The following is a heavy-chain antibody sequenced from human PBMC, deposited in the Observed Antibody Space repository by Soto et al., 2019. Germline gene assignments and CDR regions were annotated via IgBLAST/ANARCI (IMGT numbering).Heavy chain of an antibody. D-gene: IGHD5-12*01. V-gene: IGHV3-23*01. CDR1: GFTFSSYA. J-gene: IGHJ3*02. Sequence: XGSLRLSCAAAGFTFSSYAMSWVRQAPGKGLDWVSAISGSGGSTYYADSVKGRFTISRDNSKNTLYLQMNSLRAEDTAVYYCAKDNIVATIHAFDIWGQGTMVTV. CDR3: AKDNIVATIHAFDI. CDR2: ISGSGGST.